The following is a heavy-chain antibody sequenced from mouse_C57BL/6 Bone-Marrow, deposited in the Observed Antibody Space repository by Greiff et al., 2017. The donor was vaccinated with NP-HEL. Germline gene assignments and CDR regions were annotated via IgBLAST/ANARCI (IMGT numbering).Heavy chain of an antibody. V-gene: IGHV1-82*01. Sequence: QVQLKHSGPELVKPGASVKISCKASGYAFSSYWMNWVKQRPGQGLEWIGRIYPGDGDTNYNGKFKGKATLTVDKSSSTAYMQLSSLTSEDSAVYFITTVVADMDYWGQGTSVTVSS. J-gene: IGHJ4*01. CDR1: GYAFSSYW. CDR2: IYPGDGDT. CDR3: TTVVADMDY. D-gene: IGHD1-1*01.